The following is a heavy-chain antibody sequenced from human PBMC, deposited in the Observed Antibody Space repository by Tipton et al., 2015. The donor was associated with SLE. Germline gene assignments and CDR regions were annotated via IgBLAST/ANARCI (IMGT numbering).Heavy chain of an antibody. CDR2: ISYDGSNK. V-gene: IGHV3-30-3*01. CDR1: GFTFSSYA. CDR3: AKDRYSYGFPLDY. D-gene: IGHD5-18*01. Sequence: SLRLSCAASGFTFSSYAMSWVRQAPGKGLEWVAVISYDGSNKYYADSVKGRFTISRDNSKNTLYLQMNSLRAEDTAVYYCAKDRYSYGFPLDYWGQGTLVTVSS. J-gene: IGHJ4*02.